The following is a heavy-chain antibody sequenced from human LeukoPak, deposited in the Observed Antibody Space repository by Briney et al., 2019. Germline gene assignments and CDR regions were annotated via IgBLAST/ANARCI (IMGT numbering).Heavy chain of an antibody. J-gene: IGHJ6*03. CDR1: GYTFTGYY. V-gene: IGHV1-2*02. CDR2: INPNSGGT. CDR3: ARPRSNYYYMDV. Sequence: GASGKVSCKASGYTFTGYYMRWVRQAPGQGLGWMGWINPNSGGTNYAQKFQGRVTMTRDTSISTAYMELSRLRSDDTAVYYCARPRSNYYYMDVWGKGTTVTVSS.